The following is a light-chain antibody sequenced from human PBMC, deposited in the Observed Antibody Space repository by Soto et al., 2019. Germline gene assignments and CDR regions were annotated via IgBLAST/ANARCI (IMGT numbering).Light chain of an antibody. CDR1: QSVSSSY. Sequence: EIVMTQSPATLSLSPGERATLSCRASQSVSSSYLAWYQQKPGQAPRLLIYGASSRATGIPDRFSGSGSGTDFTLTISRLEPEDFAVYYCQQYGSSSLTFGQGTRLEIK. CDR2: GAS. J-gene: IGKJ5*01. CDR3: QQYGSSSLT. V-gene: IGKV3-20*01.